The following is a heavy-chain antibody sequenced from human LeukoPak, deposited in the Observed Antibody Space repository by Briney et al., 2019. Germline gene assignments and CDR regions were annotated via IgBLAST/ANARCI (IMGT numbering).Heavy chain of an antibody. V-gene: IGHV3-21*01. D-gene: IGHD6-6*01. Sequence: GGSLRLSRAASGFTFSSYSMNWVRQAPGKGLEWVSSISSSSSYIYYADSVKGRFTISRDNAKNSLYLQMNSLRAEDTAVYYCARDTQGRSSSSYYMDVWGKGTTVTVSS. CDR2: ISSSSSYI. CDR3: ARDTQGRSSSSYYMDV. J-gene: IGHJ6*03. CDR1: GFTFSSYS.